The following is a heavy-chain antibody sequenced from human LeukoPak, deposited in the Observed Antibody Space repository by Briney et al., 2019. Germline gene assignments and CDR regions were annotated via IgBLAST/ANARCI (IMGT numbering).Heavy chain of an antibody. CDR3: ARGTEQWLSIHH. V-gene: IGHV3-21*01. J-gene: IGHJ1*01. D-gene: IGHD6-19*01. CDR2: ISSSSSYI. Sequence: PGGSLRLSCAASGFTFSSYSMNWVRQAPGKGLEWVSSISSSSSYIYYADSVKGRFTISRDNAKNSLYLQMNSLRAEDTAVYYCARGTEQWLSIHHWGQGTLVTVSS. CDR1: GFTFSSYS.